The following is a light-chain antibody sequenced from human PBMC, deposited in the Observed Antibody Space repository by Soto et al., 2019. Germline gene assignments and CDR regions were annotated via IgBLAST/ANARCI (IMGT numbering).Light chain of an antibody. CDR2: AAS. CDR3: QQYKSWRT. Sequence: IVMTQSPATLSVSPGERATLSCRAGQSIDSKLAWYQQRPGQAPRLLIYAASTRATGIPARFSGSGSGTEFTLTISGLKSEDFGVYYCQQYKSWRTFGQGTNVEIK. V-gene: IGKV3-15*01. CDR1: QSIDSK. J-gene: IGKJ1*01.